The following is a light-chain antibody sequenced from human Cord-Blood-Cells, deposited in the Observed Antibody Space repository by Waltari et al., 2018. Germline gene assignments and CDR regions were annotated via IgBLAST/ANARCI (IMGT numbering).Light chain of an antibody. CDR1: SSDVGSDNL. CDR2: EGS. Sequence: QSALTQPASVSGSPGQSITISCTGTSSDVGSDNLVSWYQQHPGKAPKLMICEGSKRPSGVSKRISGYKSGNTASLTISGLQAEDEADYYCCSYAGSSTFEVFGGGTKLTVL. V-gene: IGLV2-23*03. CDR3: CSYAGSSTFEV. J-gene: IGLJ3*02.